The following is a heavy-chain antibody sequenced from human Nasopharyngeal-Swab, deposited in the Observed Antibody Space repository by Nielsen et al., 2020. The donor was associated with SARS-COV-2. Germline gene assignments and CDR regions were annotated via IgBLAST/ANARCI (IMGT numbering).Heavy chain of an antibody. CDR1: GFTFTTYS. V-gene: IGHV3-7*01. J-gene: IGHJ3*02. D-gene: IGHD3-10*01. CDR3: VRDELGAFDI. CDR2: VKQDGGEK. Sequence: GGSLRLSCAASGFTFTTYSMTWVRQAPGQGLEWVANVKQDGGEKFYLDSVKGRFTISRDNAKSSLYLQMTSLRAEDTAVYYVVRDELGAFDIWGHGTMVTVSS.